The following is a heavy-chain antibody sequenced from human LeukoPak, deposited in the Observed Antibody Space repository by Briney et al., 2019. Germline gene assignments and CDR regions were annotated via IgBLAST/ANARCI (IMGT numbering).Heavy chain of an antibody. Sequence: SETLSLTCAVYGGSFSGYYWSWIRQPPGKGLEWIGEINHSGSTNYNPSLKSRVTISVDTSKNQFSLKLSSVTAADTAVYYCARTMVRGVIILIPYYMDVWGKGTTVTVSS. CDR2: INHSGST. V-gene: IGHV4-34*01. CDR1: GGSFSGYY. CDR3: ARTMVRGVIILIPYYMDV. J-gene: IGHJ6*03. D-gene: IGHD3-10*01.